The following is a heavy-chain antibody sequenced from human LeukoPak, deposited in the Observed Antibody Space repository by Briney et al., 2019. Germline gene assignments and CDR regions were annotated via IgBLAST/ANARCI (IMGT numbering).Heavy chain of an antibody. Sequence: ASVKVSCKASGYIFANYGFAWVRQAPGQGLEWMGWINTYNGNTKYSQKLQGRVTVTTDTPTSTAYMELRSLASDDTAVYYCAREPISSGTYYPRSDYWGQGNLVTVSS. V-gene: IGHV1-18*01. CDR1: GYIFANYG. CDR3: AREPISSGTYYPRSDY. CDR2: INTYNGNT. D-gene: IGHD3-10*01. J-gene: IGHJ4*02.